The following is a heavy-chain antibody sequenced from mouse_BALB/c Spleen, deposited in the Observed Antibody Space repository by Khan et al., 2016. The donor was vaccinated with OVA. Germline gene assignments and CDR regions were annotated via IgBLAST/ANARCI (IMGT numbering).Heavy chain of an antibody. CDR3: TRGGGGNRFAY. CDR2: ISPYYGDA. V-gene: IGHV1S137*01. CDR1: GYTFTDFT. J-gene: IGHJ3*01. Sequence: VQLQQSGAELVRPGVSVKISCKGSGYTFTDFTMHWVKQSHAKSLEWIGVISPYYGDATYNQKFKGKATMTVDKSSSTAYMELARLTSEDSAVYYCTRGGGGNRFAYWGQGTLVTVSA.